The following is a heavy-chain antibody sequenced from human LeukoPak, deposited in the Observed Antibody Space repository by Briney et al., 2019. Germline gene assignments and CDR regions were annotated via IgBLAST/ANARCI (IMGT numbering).Heavy chain of an antibody. CDR1: GFIFSSNA. J-gene: IGHJ5*02. V-gene: IGHV3-23*01. Sequence: GGSLRLSCVTSGFIFSSNAMSWIRQAPGRGLEWASAITGSGDDTFYADSVKGRFTISRDNSKNTLYLQMHSLRVEDTAVYYCAKGLAGYCTSGSCYAYDPWGQGTLVTVSS. CDR3: AKGLAGYCTSGSCYAYDP. D-gene: IGHD2-2*01. CDR2: ITGSGDDT.